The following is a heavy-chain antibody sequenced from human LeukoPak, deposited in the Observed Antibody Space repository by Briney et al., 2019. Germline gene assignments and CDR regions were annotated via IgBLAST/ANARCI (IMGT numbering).Heavy chain of an antibody. CDR1: GYTFTAYH. J-gene: IGHJ6*02. V-gene: IGHV1-2*02. CDR3: ARDETAATGIAMDV. Sequence: ASVKVSCKASGYTFTAYHFHWVRLAPGQGLEWMGWINLNSGVTRYAQKFQDRVTMTRDTSITTAYMELSRLRSDDTAVYYCARDETAATGIAMDVWGQGNTVTVSS. CDR2: INLNSGVT. D-gene: IGHD6-13*01.